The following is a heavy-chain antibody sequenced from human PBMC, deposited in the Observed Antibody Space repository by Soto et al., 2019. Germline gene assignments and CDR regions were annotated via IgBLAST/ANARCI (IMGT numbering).Heavy chain of an antibody. V-gene: IGHV3-23*01. CDR3: AKDSLVRVNRRRAFDI. CDR1: GFTFSSYA. J-gene: IGHJ3*02. Sequence: EVQLLESGGGLVQPGGSLRLSCAASGFTFSSYAMSWVRQAPGKGLEWVSAISGSGGSTYYAGSVKGRFTISRDKSTNTLYLQMNSLRAEDTAVYYCAKDSLVRVNRRRAFDIWVQGTMVTVSS. CDR2: ISGSGGST. D-gene: IGHD3-10*01.